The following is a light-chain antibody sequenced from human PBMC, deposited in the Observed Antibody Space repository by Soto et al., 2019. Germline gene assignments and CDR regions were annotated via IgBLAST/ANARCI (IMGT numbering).Light chain of an antibody. V-gene: IGKV1-5*03. Sequence: DIQMTQSPSTLSASVGDRVTITCRASQSISRWLAWYQQKPGTAPKLLIYAASTLESGVPSRFSGSRSGTECTLTVSSLQPDDFATYYCQQYNDSFPYTFGQGTKLEIK. CDR1: QSISRW. CDR3: QQYNDSFPYT. CDR2: AAS. J-gene: IGKJ2*01.